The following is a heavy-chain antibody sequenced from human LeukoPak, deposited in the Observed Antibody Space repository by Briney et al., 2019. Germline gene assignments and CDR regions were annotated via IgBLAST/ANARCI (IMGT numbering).Heavy chain of an antibody. CDR1: GYTFTSHE. V-gene: IGHV1-8*01. D-gene: IGHD3-10*01. Sequence: GASLKVSCKASGYTFTSHEINWVRLATGQGLEWMGRMTPNNGNTVYAQKSQGRVTMTRDTSTSTADMELSSLRSEDTGVYYCARGDERGVWYGELQENWGQGTMVTVSS. J-gene: IGHJ4*02. CDR2: MTPNNGNT. CDR3: ARGDERGVWYGELQEN.